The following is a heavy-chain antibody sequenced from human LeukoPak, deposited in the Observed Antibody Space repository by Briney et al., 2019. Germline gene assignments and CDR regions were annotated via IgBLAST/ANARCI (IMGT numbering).Heavy chain of an antibody. CDR1: GYTFTNYA. CDR2: ISTYNGNT. J-gene: IGHJ4*02. V-gene: IGHV1-18*01. D-gene: IGHD5-12*01. Sequence: ASVKVSCKASGYTFTNYAISWVRQAPGQGLEWVGWISTYNGNTNYAQKLQGRVTMTTDTSTSTAYMDLRSLRSDDTAVYYCARVRNSGFRYVDSWGQGTLVTVSS. CDR3: ARVRNSGFRYVDS.